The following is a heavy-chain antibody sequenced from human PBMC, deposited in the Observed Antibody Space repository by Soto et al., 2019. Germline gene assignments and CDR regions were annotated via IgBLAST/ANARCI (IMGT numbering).Heavy chain of an antibody. CDR1: GGTFRSYA. V-gene: IGHV1-69*12. Sequence: QVQLVQSGAGVKKPGSSVKVSCKASGGTFRSYAISWVRQAPGQGLDGRGGTIPIFGTANYAQKFQGRVTITADESTSTAYMELSSLRSEDTAVYYCARDRGSITMIVVEGDAFDIWGQGTMVTVSS. J-gene: IGHJ3*02. CDR2: TIPIFGTA. CDR3: ARDRGSITMIVVEGDAFDI. D-gene: IGHD3-22*01.